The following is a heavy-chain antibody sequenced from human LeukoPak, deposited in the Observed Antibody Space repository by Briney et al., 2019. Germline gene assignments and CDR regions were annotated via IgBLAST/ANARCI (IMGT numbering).Heavy chain of an antibody. D-gene: IGHD6-6*01. V-gene: IGHV1-2*02. J-gene: IGHJ3*02. CDR1: GYTFTGYY. Sequence: ASVKVSCXASGYTFTGYYMHWVRQAPGQGLEWMGWINPNSGGTNYAQKFQGRVTMTRDTSISTAYMELSRLRSDDTAVYYCARVRIAARSLFDAFDIWGQGTMVTVSS. CDR2: INPNSGGT. CDR3: ARVRIAARSLFDAFDI.